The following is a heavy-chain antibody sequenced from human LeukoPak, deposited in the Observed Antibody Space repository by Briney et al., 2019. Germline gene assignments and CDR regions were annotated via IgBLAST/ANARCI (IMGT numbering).Heavy chain of an antibody. CDR3: ARVARVAAHYYMDV. CDR2: ISSSSSTI. V-gene: IGHV3-48*01. J-gene: IGHJ6*03. Sequence: GGSLRLSCAASGFTFSSYSMNWVRQAPGKGLEWVSYISSSSSTIYYADSVKGRFTISRDNAKNSLYLQMNSLRAEDTAVYYCARVARVAAHYYMDVWGKGTTVTVSS. CDR1: GFTFSSYS. D-gene: IGHD6-19*01.